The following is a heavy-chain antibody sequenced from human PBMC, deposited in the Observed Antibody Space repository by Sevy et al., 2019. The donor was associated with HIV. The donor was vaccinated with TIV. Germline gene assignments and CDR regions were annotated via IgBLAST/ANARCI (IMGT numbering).Heavy chain of an antibody. Sequence: GGSLRLPCAASGFTFSSYGMHWVRQAPGKGLEWVAVIWYDGSNKYYADSVKGRFTISRDNSKNTLYLQMNSLRAKDTAVYYCARVRNYDILTGYHPFDYWGQGTLVTVSS. CDR2: IWYDGSNK. D-gene: IGHD3-9*01. V-gene: IGHV3-33*01. CDR1: GFTFSSYG. CDR3: ARVRNYDILTGYHPFDY. J-gene: IGHJ4*02.